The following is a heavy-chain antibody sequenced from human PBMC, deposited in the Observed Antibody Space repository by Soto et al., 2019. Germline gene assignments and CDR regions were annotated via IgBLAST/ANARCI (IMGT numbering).Heavy chain of an antibody. CDR3: EKDGSWDGGGGES. CDR2: IIPVFRTS. V-gene: IGHV1-69*18. Sequence: QVQLVQSGAEVKKPGSSVKVSCSASGVTFSSYAFTWVRQAPGQGLEWMGNIIPVFRTSSYAQRFQGRLNISADESTNTVYMELSSIRPEGTAVDFCEKDGSWDGGGGESWGQGTLVIVSS. D-gene: IGHD2-21*01. J-gene: IGHJ4*02. CDR1: GVTFSSYA.